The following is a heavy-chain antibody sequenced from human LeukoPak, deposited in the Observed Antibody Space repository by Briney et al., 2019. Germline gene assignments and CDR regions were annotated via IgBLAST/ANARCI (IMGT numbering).Heavy chain of an antibody. J-gene: IGHJ4*02. CDR2: MYYSGST. Sequence: SETLSLTCTVSGGSIRRSSYYWGWIRQPPGKGLEWIGSMYYSGSTYYNPSLKSRVTISVDTSKNQFSLKLSSVTAADTAVYYCARLRGATLPIFDYWGQGTLVTVSS. D-gene: IGHD5-12*01. CDR1: GGSIRRSSYY. CDR3: ARLRGATLPIFDY. V-gene: IGHV4-39*01.